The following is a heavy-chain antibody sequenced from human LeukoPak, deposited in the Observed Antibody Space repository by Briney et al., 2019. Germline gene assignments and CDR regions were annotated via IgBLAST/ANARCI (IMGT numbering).Heavy chain of an antibody. Sequence: SQTLSLTCTVSGGSISSGSYYWSSIRQPAGKGLEWIGRIYTSGSTNYNPSLKSRVTISVDTSKNQFSLKLSSVTAADTAVYYCARTLLGIDYGSGSYDFDYWGQGTLVTVSS. CDR3: ARTLLGIDYGSGSYDFDY. CDR2: IYTSGST. D-gene: IGHD3-10*01. CDR1: GGSISSGSYY. J-gene: IGHJ4*02. V-gene: IGHV4-61*02.